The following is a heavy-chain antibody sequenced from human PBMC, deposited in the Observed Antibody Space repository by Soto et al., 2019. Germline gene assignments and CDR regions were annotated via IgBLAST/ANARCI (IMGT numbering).Heavy chain of an antibody. CDR3: ASAGVVTPGHLVY. V-gene: IGHV4-59*01. D-gene: IGHD3-3*01. CDR1: GGSISTYY. CDR2: IYYTGST. J-gene: IGHJ4*02. Sequence: PSETLSLTCTVSGGSISTYYWSWIRQPPGKGLEWIGFIYYTGSTNYNPSLKSRVTISVDRSKNQFSLKLSSVTATDTAVYYCASAGVVTPGHLVYWGQGTLVTVSS.